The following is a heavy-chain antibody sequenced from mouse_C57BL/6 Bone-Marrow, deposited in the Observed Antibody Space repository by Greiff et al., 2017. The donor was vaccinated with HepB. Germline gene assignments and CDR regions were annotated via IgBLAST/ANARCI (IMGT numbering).Heavy chain of an antibody. D-gene: IGHD2-1*01. V-gene: IGHV5-12*01. CDR1: GFTFSDYY. J-gene: IGHJ4*01. Sequence: EVKVEESGGGLVQPGGSLKLSCAASGFTFSDYYMYWVRQTPEKRLEWVAYISNGGGSTYYPDTVKGRFTISRDNAKNTLYLQMSRLKSEDTAMYYCARHAFYYGNSYAMDYWGQGTSVTVSS. CDR3: ARHAFYYGNSYAMDY. CDR2: ISNGGGST.